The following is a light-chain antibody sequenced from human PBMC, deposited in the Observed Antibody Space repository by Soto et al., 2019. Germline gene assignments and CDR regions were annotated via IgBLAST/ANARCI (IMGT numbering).Light chain of an antibody. CDR3: QQSYSTPRT. V-gene: IGKV1-39*01. Sequence: DIQMTQSPSSLSASVGDRVTITCRASQSISSHLNWYQQKPGKAPRVLIYAASSLQSGVPSRFSGSGSGTDFTLTISSLQPEDFPTYYCQQSYSTPRTFGQGTKVEIK. CDR1: QSISSH. J-gene: IGKJ1*01. CDR2: AAS.